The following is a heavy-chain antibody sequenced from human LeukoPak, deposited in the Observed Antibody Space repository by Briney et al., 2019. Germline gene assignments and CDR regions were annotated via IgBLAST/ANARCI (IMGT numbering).Heavy chain of an antibody. D-gene: IGHD3-3*01. J-gene: IGHJ2*01. CDR1: GFTFSSYA. V-gene: IGHV3-23*01. CDR2: ISGGSNNI. CDR3: AKDQGTAIFGMIIPDWYFDL. Sequence: GGSLRLSCAASGFTFSSYAMNWVRQAPGKGLESVSSISGGSNNINYAGSVKGRFTTSRDNSQNTLYLQMNSLRADDTAVYYCAKDQGTAIFGMIIPDWYFDLWGRGTLVTVSS.